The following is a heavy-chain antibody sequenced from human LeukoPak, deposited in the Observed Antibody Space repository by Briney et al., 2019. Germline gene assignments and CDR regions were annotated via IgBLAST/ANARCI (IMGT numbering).Heavy chain of an antibody. Sequence: EASVKVSCKASGYTFTGYYMHWVRQAPGQGLEWMGIINPSGGSTSYAQKFQGRVTMTRDTSTSTVYMELSSLRSEDTAVYYCARDHRSLLWFGETPDYYMDVWGKGTTVTVSS. CDR3: ARDHRSLLWFGETPDYYMDV. J-gene: IGHJ6*03. D-gene: IGHD3-10*01. CDR2: INPSGGST. CDR1: GYTFTGYY. V-gene: IGHV1-46*01.